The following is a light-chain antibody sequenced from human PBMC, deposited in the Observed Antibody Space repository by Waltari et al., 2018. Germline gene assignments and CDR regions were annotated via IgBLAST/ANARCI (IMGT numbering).Light chain of an antibody. J-gene: IGKJ2*01. CDR3: QQYNSHSQT. Sequence: DIQMTQSPSTLSASVGDRVTTTCRASQSINSWLAWYQQKPGKAAKLLIYKASTLQSGVPSRCSGSGSGTEFTLTIRSLQPDDFATYYCQQYNSHSQTFGRGTKLEIK. CDR2: KAS. CDR1: QSINSW. V-gene: IGKV1-5*03.